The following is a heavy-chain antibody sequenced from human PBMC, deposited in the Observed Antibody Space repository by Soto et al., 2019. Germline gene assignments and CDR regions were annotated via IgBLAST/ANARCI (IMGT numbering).Heavy chain of an antibody. Sequence: QITLKESGPTLVKPTQTLTLTCTFSGFSLSTSGVGVGWIRQPPGKALEWLALIYWDDDKRYSPSLTSRLTISKDTSKNRVVMTMNNMDPVDTATYYCIQSRGGGDCLQSYASYYYSGMDVWGQGTTVTVSS. CDR3: IQSRGGGDCLQSYASYYYSGMDV. J-gene: IGHJ6*02. V-gene: IGHV2-5*02. CDR1: GFSLSTSGVG. D-gene: IGHD2-21*02. CDR2: IYWDDDK.